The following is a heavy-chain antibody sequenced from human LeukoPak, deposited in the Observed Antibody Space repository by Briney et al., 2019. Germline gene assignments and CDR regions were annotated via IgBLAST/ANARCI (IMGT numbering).Heavy chain of an antibody. CDR2: ISGSSGST. CDR1: GFTCSSYA. D-gene: IGHD6-25*01. V-gene: IGHV3-23*01. CDR3: ATHSGDASIDY. Sequence: GGSLRLSCAASGFTCSSYAMSWVRQAPGKGRERVSAISGSSGSTYYADSVKGRFTISRDDSKNSLYLQMNSLREEDTAVYYCATHSGDASIDYWGQGTLVTVSS. J-gene: IGHJ4*02.